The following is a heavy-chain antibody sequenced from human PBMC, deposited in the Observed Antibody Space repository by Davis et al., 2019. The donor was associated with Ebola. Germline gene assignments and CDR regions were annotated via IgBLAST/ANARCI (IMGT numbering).Heavy chain of an antibody. CDR1: GYSFASYW. V-gene: IGHV5-51*01. CDR2: IYPGDSDT. CDR3: ARAESYSSSWYPDVYYYYGMDV. D-gene: IGHD6-13*01. Sequence: GGSLRLSCKGAGYSFASYWIAWVRQMPGKGLEWMGIIYPGDSDTRYSPSFQGQVTISADKSISTAYLQWSSLKASDTAMYYCARAESYSSSWYPDVYYYYGMDVWGQGTTVTVSS. J-gene: IGHJ6*02.